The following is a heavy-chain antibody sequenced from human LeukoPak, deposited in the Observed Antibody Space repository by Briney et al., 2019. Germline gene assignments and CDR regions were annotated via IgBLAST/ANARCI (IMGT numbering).Heavy chain of an antibody. J-gene: IGHJ4*02. Sequence: GGSLRLSCAASGFTFSSYAMHWVRQAPGKGLEYVSAISSNGGSTYYANSVKGRFTISRDNSKNTLYLQMGSLRAEDMAVYYCAREAYDYVWGNFDYWGQGTLVTVSS. V-gene: IGHV3-64*01. D-gene: IGHD3-16*01. CDR1: GFTFSSYA. CDR2: ISSNGGST. CDR3: AREAYDYVWGNFDY.